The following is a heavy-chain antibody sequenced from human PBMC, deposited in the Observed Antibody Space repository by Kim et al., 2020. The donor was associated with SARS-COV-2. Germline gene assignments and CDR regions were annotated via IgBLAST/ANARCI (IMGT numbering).Heavy chain of an antibody. J-gene: IGHJ4*02. CDR2: IRSKTDRGTA. V-gene: IGHV3-15*01. CDR1: GFTFSNAW. D-gene: IGHD2-2*01. CDR3: TTPGGTSCYD. Sequence: GGSLRLSCEASGFTFSNAWMSWVRQAPGKGLEWVGRIRSKTDRGTADYAAPVKGRFTISRDDSKNTLYLQMNSLKTEDTAVYYCTTPGGTSCYDWGQGTLDTVSS.